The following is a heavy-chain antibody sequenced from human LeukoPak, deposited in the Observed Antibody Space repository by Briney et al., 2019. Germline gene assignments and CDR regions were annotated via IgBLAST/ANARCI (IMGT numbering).Heavy chain of an antibody. J-gene: IGHJ6*03. CDR1: GFTFSSYW. Sequence: GGSLRLSCAASGFTFSSYWMSWVRQAPGKGLEWVANIKEDGSEKYYVDSVRGRFTLSRDNAENSLYLQMNSLRAEDTAVYYCARDHYDILTGYYSNYYNYYYMDVWGKGTTVTVSS. D-gene: IGHD3-9*01. CDR2: IKEDGSEK. V-gene: IGHV3-7*01. CDR3: ARDHYDILTGYYSNYYNYYYMDV.